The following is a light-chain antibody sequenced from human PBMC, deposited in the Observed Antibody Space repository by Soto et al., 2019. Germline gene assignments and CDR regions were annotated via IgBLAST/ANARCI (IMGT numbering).Light chain of an antibody. CDR1: QSVSSY. CDR3: QQYSNWPPLYT. Sequence: EIVMTQSPATLSVSPGERATLSCRASQSVSSYLAWYQQKPGLPPRLLIYDASTRATGIPDRFSGSGSGTDFTLNISSLQSADFAVYDCQQYSNWPPLYTFGRGTKLEIK. CDR2: DAS. V-gene: IGKV3-15*01. J-gene: IGKJ2*01.